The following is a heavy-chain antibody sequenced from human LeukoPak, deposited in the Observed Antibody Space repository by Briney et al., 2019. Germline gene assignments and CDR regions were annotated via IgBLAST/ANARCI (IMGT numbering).Heavy chain of an antibody. V-gene: IGHV4-39*01. CDR3: ARHEGATHATVFDY. D-gene: IGHD1-26*01. CDR1: GGSISNDDYL. Sequence: PSETLSLTCTISGGSISNDDYLWGWISQSPGKGLEWIGTISFSGSTYYNPSLRSRVSISVDTSKNQFSLKLNSVTAADTAIYYCARHEGATHATVFDYWGQGTLVTVSS. CDR2: ISFSGST. J-gene: IGHJ4*02.